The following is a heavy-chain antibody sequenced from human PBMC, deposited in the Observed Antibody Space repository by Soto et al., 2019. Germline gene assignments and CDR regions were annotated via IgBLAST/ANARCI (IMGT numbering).Heavy chain of an antibody. V-gene: IGHV4-59*08. CDR2: IYYSGST. D-gene: IGHD2-8*01. CDR1: GGSISSYY. J-gene: IGHJ4*02. CDR3: ARRWGCTCDY. Sequence: QVQLQESGPGLVKPSETLSLTCTVSGGSISSYYWSWIRQPPGKGLEWIGYIYYSGSTHYNPALKSRGTISVDTSKNQFSLKLSYVSAADTAVYYCARRWGCTCDYWGQGTLVTVSS.